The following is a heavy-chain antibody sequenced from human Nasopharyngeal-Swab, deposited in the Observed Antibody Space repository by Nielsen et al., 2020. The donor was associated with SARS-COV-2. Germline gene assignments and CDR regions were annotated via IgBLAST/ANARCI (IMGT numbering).Heavy chain of an antibody. J-gene: IGHJ4*02. D-gene: IGHD3-9*01. Sequence: SETLSLTCAVYGGSFSGYYWSWIRQPPGKGLEWIGEINHSGSTNCNPSLKSRVTISVDTSKNQFSLKLSSVTAADTAVYYCARGRPLYDILTGYYISSRFDYWGQGTLVTVS. CDR3: ARGRPLYDILTGYYISSRFDY. CDR2: INHSGST. CDR1: GGSFSGYY. V-gene: IGHV4-34*01.